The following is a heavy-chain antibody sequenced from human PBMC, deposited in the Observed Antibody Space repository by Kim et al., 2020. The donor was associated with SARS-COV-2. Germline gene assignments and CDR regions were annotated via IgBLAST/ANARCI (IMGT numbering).Heavy chain of an antibody. D-gene: IGHD1-26*01. CDR1: GFTFSSHA. CDR2: ISEGGGPI. V-gene: IGHV3-23*01. Sequence: GGSLRLSCAASGFTFSSHAMNWVRQAPGKGLEWVSTISEGGGPIFYTDSVKGRFTISRDNSKNTLYLQMNSLRAEDTAIYYCAKSYSGSSYMGRDYWGQGTLVTVSS. CDR3: AKSYSGSSYMGRDY. J-gene: IGHJ4*02.